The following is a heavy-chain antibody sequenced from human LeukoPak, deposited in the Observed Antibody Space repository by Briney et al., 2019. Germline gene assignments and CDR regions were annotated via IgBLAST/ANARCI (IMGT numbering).Heavy chain of an antibody. Sequence: GGSLRLSCTASGFTFSSYWMSWVHQAPGKGLEWVANIKLDGSEKYYVDSVKGRFTISRDNAKNSLYLQMNSLRAEDTAVYYCARDHGLWFGELSGYFDYWGQGTLVTVSS. CDR2: IKLDGSEK. V-gene: IGHV3-7*01. J-gene: IGHJ4*02. CDR1: GFTFSSYW. D-gene: IGHD3-10*01. CDR3: ARDHGLWFGELSGYFDY.